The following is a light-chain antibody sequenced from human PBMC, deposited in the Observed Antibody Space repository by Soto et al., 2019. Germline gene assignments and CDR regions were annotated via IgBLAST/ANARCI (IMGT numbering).Light chain of an antibody. J-gene: IGLJ2*01. CDR3: NSYTSGTTYVV. V-gene: IGLV2-14*01. CDR1: SSDVGGYNY. CDR2: EVT. Sequence: QSVLTQPASVSGSPGQSITISCTGTSSDVGGYNYVSWYQQHPGKAPKLMIYEVTNRPSGVSNRFSGSKSGNMASLTISGLQAEDEADYYCNSYTSGTTYVVFGGGTKVTVL.